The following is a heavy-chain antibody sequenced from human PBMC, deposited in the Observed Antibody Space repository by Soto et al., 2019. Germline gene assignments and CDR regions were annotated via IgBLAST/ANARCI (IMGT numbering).Heavy chain of an antibody. CDR3: ARTTAVPNSLRSRYFFDY. CDR1: GGSVSDKTYY. J-gene: IGHJ4*02. V-gene: IGHV4-61*01. D-gene: IGHD4-17*01. CDR2: VYYSGTT. Sequence: PSETLSLTCSVSGGSVSDKTYYWSWIRQPPGKRLEWIGYVYYSGTTNYNPSLKSRVTISVDLSKNQFSLRLSSVTTADTALYYCARTTAVPNSLRSRYFFDYWGQGTPVTVS.